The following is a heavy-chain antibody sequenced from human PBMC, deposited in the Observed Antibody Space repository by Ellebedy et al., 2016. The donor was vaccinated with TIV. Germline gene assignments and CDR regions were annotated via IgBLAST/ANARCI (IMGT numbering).Heavy chain of an antibody. D-gene: IGHD3-10*01. CDR3: ARTRITMVRGVIINVADWFDP. CDR2: IIPIFGTA. CDR1: GGTFSSYA. V-gene: IGHV1-69*13. J-gene: IGHJ5*02. Sequence: AASVKVSCKASGGTFSSYAISWVRQAPGQGLEWMGGIIPIFGTANYAQKFQGRVTITADESTSTAYMELSRLRSDDTAVYYCARTRITMVRGVIINVADWFDPWGQGTLVTVSS.